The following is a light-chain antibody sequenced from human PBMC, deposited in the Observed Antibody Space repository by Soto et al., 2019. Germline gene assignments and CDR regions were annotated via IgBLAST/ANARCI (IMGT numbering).Light chain of an antibody. Sequence: EVVMTQSQATLYVSPGERVTLSCRASQAVGYNLAWYQHKPGQAPRLLIYGASTRVTGIPTRFSGSGSGTEFTLTISSLQSEDFAIYYCQQSYTFGQGTKLEIK. V-gene: IGKV3-15*01. CDR1: QAVGYN. J-gene: IGKJ2*01. CDR3: QQSYT. CDR2: GAS.